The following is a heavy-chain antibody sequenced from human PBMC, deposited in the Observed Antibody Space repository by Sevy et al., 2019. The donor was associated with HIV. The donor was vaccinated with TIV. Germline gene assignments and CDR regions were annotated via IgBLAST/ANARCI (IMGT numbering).Heavy chain of an antibody. V-gene: IGHV3-23*01. CDR3: ATDRISDWFFDS. D-gene: IGHD3-9*01. J-gene: IGHJ4*02. Sequence: GGSLRLSCAASGFPFSSYAMSWVRQAPGRGLEWVSTLIGGGRRTYYADSVTGRFIISRDNSRNTLYLQMNSLRAEDTAVYYCATDRISDWFFDSWGQGTLVTVSS. CDR1: GFPFSSYA. CDR2: LIGGGRRT.